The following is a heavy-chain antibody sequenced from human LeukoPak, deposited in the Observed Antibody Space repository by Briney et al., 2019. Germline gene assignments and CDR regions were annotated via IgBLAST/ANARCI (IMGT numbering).Heavy chain of an antibody. CDR2: INPNSSGK. V-gene: IGHV1-2*02. D-gene: IGHD3-10*01. CDR1: GVPSTSNY. J-gene: IGHJ5*02. CDR3: SSGVSSRGVMMARTSNWFDP. Sequence: ASVKVSCKASGVPSTSNYMHWGRQAPGQGLEWMGWINPNSSGKNYAQKFQGRVTMTRDTSISTAYMELSRLRSDDTAVYYCSSGVSSRGVMMARTSNWFDPWGQGTLVTVSS.